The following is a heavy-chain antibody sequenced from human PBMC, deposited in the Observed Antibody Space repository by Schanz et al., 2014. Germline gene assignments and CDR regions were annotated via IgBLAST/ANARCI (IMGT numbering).Heavy chain of an antibody. J-gene: IGHJ4*02. Sequence: VQLLESGGGVVQFGRSLRLSCAASGFIFSNYGLHWVRQAPGKGLEWVAFIWYDGSNKYYADSVKGRFTISRDSPKNTLYLQMNSLRAEDTALYYCARAHGNNWYGKGLDYWGQGTLVTVSS. V-gene: IGHV3-33*01. CDR2: IWYDGSNK. CDR3: ARAHGNNWYGKGLDY. D-gene: IGHD1-1*01. CDR1: GFIFSNYG.